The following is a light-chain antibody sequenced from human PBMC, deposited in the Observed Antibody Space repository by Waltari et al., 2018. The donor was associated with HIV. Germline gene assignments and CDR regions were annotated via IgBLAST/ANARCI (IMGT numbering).Light chain of an antibody. J-gene: IGKJ4*01. Sequence: DIQMTQSPSSLSASVGDRVTITCRASQNMNKYLNWYQQKPGKAPKLLIYAASSLQSGVPSRFSGSGSGTEFTLTISSLQPEDFATYYCQQSYSTPRSFGGGTKVDIK. V-gene: IGKV1-39*01. CDR3: QQSYSTPRS. CDR2: AAS. CDR1: QNMNKY.